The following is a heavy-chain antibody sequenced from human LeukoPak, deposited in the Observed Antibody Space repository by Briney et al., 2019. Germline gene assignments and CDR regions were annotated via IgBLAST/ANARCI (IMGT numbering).Heavy chain of an antibody. CDR3: ARDSTPIMVRGVSRGDY. CDR2: MSAYNGNT. D-gene: IGHD3-10*01. V-gene: IGHV1-18*01. Sequence: ASVKLSCKASGYTVTSYGISWMRHAHGQGLEWMGWMSAYNGNTNYSQKLQSRVTMTSDTSTRTAYMELRSVRSDDTAVYYCARDSTPIMVRGVSRGDYWGQGTLVTVSS. J-gene: IGHJ4*02. CDR1: GYTVTSYG.